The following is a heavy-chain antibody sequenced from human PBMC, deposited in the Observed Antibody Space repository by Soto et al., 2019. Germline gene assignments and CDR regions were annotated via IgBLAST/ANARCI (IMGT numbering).Heavy chain of an antibody. CDR1: GYTFTSYG. J-gene: IGHJ4*02. Sequence: ASVKVSCKASGYTFTSYGISWVRQAPGQGLEWMGWISAYNGNTNYAQKLQGRVTMTRDTSTSTAYMELSSLRSEDTAVYYCARVFGSIDYWGQGTLVTVSS. CDR2: ISAYNGNT. CDR3: ARVFGSIDY. V-gene: IGHV1-18*01. D-gene: IGHD2-21*01.